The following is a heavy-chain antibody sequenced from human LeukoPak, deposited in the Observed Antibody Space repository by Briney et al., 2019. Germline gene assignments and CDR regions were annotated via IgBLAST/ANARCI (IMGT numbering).Heavy chain of an antibody. CDR1: GFTFSSYA. Sequence: GGSLRLSCAASGFTFSSYAMHWVRQAPGKGLEWVAVISYDGSNKYYADSVKGRFTISRDNSKNTLYLQMNSLRAEDTAVYYCARDSPAPSSGWYYNWFDPWGQGTLVTVSS. V-gene: IGHV3-30*04. CDR2: ISYDGSNK. D-gene: IGHD6-19*01. J-gene: IGHJ5*02. CDR3: ARDSPAPSSGWYYNWFDP.